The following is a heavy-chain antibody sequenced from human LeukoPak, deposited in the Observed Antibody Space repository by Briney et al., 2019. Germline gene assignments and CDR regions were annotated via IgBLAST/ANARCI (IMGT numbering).Heavy chain of an antibody. CDR2: INSDGSTT. V-gene: IGHV3-74*01. CDR3: ARGNYYGMDV. J-gene: IGHJ6*02. Sequence: GGSLRLSCAASGFTFSSYWMHWVRQAPGKGLVWVSRINSDGSTTYYADSVKGRFTISRDNAKSTLYLQLNSLRAEDTAVYNCARGNYYGMDVWGQGTTVTVSS. CDR1: GFTFSSYW.